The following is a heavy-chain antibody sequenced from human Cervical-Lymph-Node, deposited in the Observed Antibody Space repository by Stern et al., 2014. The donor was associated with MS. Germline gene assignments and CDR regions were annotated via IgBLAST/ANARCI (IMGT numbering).Heavy chain of an antibody. Sequence: VQLVESGGGVDQPGRSVRLSCSPSGFAFSTYGMHWVRQAPGKGLEWLALISVDRAKTYYADSVKVRFTISRDNPKNTLYLQMKSLRGEDTAVYYCARGSDWYPLDYWGQGTLVTVSS. V-gene: IGHV3-30*03. CDR1: GFAFSTYG. CDR3: ARGSDWYPLDY. D-gene: IGHD6-19*01. CDR2: ISVDRAKT. J-gene: IGHJ4*02.